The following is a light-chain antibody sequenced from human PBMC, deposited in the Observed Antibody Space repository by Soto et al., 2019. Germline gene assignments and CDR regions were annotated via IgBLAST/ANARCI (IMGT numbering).Light chain of an antibody. CDR1: SSDVGAYNY. Sequence: QSALTQPASVSGSTGQSITISCTGTSSDVGAYNYVSWYQQHPGKAPKVMIYEVSNRPSGVSNRFSGSKSGNTASLTISGLQAEDEADYYCSSYTSSSRVFGTGTKVTVL. CDR2: EVS. J-gene: IGLJ1*01. V-gene: IGLV2-14*01. CDR3: SSYTSSSRV.